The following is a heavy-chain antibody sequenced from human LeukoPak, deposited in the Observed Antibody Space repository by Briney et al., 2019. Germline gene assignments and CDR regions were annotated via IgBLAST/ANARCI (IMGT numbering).Heavy chain of an antibody. D-gene: IGHD7-27*01. CDR3: ARIPGDRPDD. V-gene: IGHV4-59*01. CDR1: GASMTSYY. Sequence: SETLSLTCTVSGASMTSYYWTWIRQPPGKGLEWVGYMYFGERTNYNPSLKSRATISIDTSKKQFSLNLKSVTAADTAVYYCARIPGDRPDDWGQGTLVTVS. CDR2: MYFGERT. J-gene: IGHJ4*02.